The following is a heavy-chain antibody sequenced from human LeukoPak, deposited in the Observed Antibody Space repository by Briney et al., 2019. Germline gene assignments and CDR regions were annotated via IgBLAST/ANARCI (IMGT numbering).Heavy chain of an antibody. V-gene: IGHV1-18*01. CDR2: INTYNGNT. CDR3: ARDAIQGRLTSDY. J-gene: IGHJ4*02. D-gene: IGHD3-3*01. CDR1: GYTFTTYA. Sequence: VASVKVSCKTSGYTFTTYAISWVRQAPGQGFEWMGWINTYNGNTNFAQKFQDRVTMTTDTSTSTAYLERRSLRSDDTAVYYCARDAIQGRLTSDYWGQGTLVTVSS.